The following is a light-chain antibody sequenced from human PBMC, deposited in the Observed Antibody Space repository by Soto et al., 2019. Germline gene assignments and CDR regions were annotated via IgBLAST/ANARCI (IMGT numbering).Light chain of an antibody. Sequence: QSVLTQPPSVSGARGQRVTISCTGSSSNIGAGYDVHWYQQLPGTAPKLLIYGNSNRPSGVPDRFSGSKSGTSASLAITGLQAEDEADYYCQSYDSSLSVDVVFGGGTKVTVL. CDR2: GNS. CDR1: SSNIGAGYD. J-gene: IGLJ2*01. CDR3: QSYDSSLSVDVV. V-gene: IGLV1-40*01.